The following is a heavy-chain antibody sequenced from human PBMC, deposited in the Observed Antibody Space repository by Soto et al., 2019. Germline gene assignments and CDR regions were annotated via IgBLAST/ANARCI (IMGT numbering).Heavy chain of an antibody. V-gene: IGHV1-69*12. J-gene: IGHJ6*02. D-gene: IGHD2-2*01. CDR2: IIPIFGTA. Sequence: QVQLVQSGAEVKKPGSSVKVSCKASGGTFSSYAISWVRQAPGQGLEWMGGIIPIFGTANYAQKIQGRVTITAEESTSTAYMELSSLRSEDTAVYYCASSNIVLVPAARGGYYYYGMDVWGQGTTVTVSS. CDR3: ASSNIVLVPAARGGYYYYGMDV. CDR1: GGTFSSYA.